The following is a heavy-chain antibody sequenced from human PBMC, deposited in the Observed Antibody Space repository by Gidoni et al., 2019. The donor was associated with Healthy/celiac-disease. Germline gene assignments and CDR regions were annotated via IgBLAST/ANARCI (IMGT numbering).Heavy chain of an antibody. J-gene: IGHJ6*02. CDR3: ARGESTDYDFWSGHLSTYGMDV. D-gene: IGHD3-3*01. CDR1: GFTFSRYD. V-gene: IGHV3-13*01. Sequence: EVQLGESGGGLVEPGGSVRLAWAACGFTFSRYDMHWVRQATGKGLAWVSAIGTAGDTYYPGSVKCRFTISRENAKNSLYLQMNSLRAVDTAVYYCARGESTDYDFWSGHLSTYGMDVWGQGTTVTVSS. CDR2: IGTAGDT.